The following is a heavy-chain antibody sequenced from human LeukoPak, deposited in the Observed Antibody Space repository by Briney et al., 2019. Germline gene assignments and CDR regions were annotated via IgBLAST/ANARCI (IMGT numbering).Heavy chain of an antibody. CDR3: ARTVNHAFDI. D-gene: IGHD4-17*01. J-gene: IGHJ3*02. V-gene: IGHV4-59*01. Sequence: SETLSLTCTVSGSSISTSYWNWVRQPPGKGLEWIGYILYSGSTNYNPSLERRVTISVDTSRNQFSLKLSSVTAADTAVYYCARTVNHAFDIWGQGTMVTVSS. CDR1: GSSISTSY. CDR2: ILYSGST.